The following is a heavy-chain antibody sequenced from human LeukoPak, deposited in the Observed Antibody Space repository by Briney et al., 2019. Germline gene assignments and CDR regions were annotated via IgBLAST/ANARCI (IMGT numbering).Heavy chain of an antibody. CDR2: ISGDGGRT. CDR3: AKDAYSRSWQVLDS. D-gene: IGHD1-26*01. CDR1: GFTFSSYA. Sequence: PGGSLRLSCAASGFTFSSYAMSWVRQAPGKGLEWVSLISGDGGRTYYADSVKGRFTISRDNSRNSLYLQTNSLRTEDTALYYCAKDAYSRSWQVLDSWGQGTLVTVSS. V-gene: IGHV3-43*02. J-gene: IGHJ4*02.